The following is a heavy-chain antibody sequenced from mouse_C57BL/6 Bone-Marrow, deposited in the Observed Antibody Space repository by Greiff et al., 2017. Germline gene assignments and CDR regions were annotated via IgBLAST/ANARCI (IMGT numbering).Heavy chain of an antibody. CDR3: TTLAVVATGDYYAMDY. CDR1: GYTFTSYW. J-gene: IGHJ4*01. V-gene: IGHV1-5*01. D-gene: IGHD1-1*01. Sequence: VQLKQSGTVLARPGASVKMSCKTSGYTFTSYWMHWVKQRPGQGLEWIGAIYPGNSDTSYNQKFKGKAKLTAVTSASTAYMELSSLTNEDSAVYYCTTLAVVATGDYYAMDYWGQGTSVTVSS. CDR2: IYPGNSDT.